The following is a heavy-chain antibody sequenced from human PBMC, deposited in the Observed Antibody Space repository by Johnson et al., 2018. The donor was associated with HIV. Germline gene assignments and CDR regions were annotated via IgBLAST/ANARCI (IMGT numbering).Heavy chain of an antibody. CDR2: IRYDGSNK. CDR3: AKDFGIRALPYGRAFDI. D-gene: IGHD3-10*01. CDR1: GFIFSNYG. J-gene: IGHJ3*02. Sequence: QVQLVESGGGVVQPGESLRLSCAASGFIFSNYGMHWVRQAPGTGLEWVAFIRYDGSNKYYAASVTGRFPIPRDNSRNTLYLQMNSLRAEDTAVFYCAKDFGIRALPYGRAFDIWGQGTMVTVSS. V-gene: IGHV3-30*02.